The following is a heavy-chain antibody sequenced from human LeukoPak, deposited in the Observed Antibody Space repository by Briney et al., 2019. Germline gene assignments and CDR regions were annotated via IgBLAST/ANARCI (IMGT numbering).Heavy chain of an antibody. J-gene: IGHJ4*02. CDR2: IYYSGGT. V-gene: IGHV4-59*01. CDR3: ASNFYDYVWGSYGY. CDR1: GGSISSYY. Sequence: TSETLSLTCTVSGGSISSYYWSWIRQPPGKGLEWIGYIYYSGGTNYNPSLKSRVTISVDTSKNQFSLKLSSVTAADTAVYYCASNFYDYVWGSYGYWGQGTLVTVPS. D-gene: IGHD3-16*01.